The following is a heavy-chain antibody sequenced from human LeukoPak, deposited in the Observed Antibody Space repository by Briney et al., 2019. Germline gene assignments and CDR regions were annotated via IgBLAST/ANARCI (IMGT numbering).Heavy chain of an antibody. CDR3: AKERVIIFSDGMDV. D-gene: IGHD3-10*01. J-gene: IGHJ6*02. CDR1: GFTFSKFA. Sequence: GGSLRLSCVASGFTFSKFAVSWVRQAPGKGLEWVSSISASGGKAYDADSVKGRFTISRDNSKNTFYLDMNSLRADDTAVYYCAKERVIIFSDGMDVWGQGTTVTVSS. V-gene: IGHV3-23*01. CDR2: ISASGGKA.